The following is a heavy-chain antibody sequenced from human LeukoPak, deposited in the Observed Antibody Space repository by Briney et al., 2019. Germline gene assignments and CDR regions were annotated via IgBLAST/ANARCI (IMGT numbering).Heavy chain of an antibody. CDR1: GFTFSSYS. J-gene: IGHJ4*02. CDR3: ATTAGRWLQSPYGDDY. V-gene: IGHV3-48*01. CDR2: ISSSSSTI. Sequence: GGSLRLSCAASGFTFSSYSMNWVRQAPGKGLEWVSYISSSSSTIYYADSVKGRFTISRDNSKNTLYLQMNSLRAEDTAVYYCATTAGRWLQSPYGDDYWGQGTLVTVSS. D-gene: IGHD5-24*01.